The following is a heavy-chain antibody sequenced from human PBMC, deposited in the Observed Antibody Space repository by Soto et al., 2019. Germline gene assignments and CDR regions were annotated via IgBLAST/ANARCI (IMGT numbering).Heavy chain of an antibody. J-gene: IGHJ3*02. V-gene: IGHV4-30-2*01. CDR2: IYQSGST. Sequence: SETLSLTCAVSGGSLSSSAYFWSWIRQPPGKGLEWIGFIYQSGSTYYNPSLKSRLTMSLDRPRNQFSLKLSSVTAADTAVYYCARELLYYDSSGYSWDDAFDIWGQGTMVTVSS. CDR1: GGSLSSSAYF. D-gene: IGHD3-22*01. CDR3: ARELLYYDSSGYSWDDAFDI.